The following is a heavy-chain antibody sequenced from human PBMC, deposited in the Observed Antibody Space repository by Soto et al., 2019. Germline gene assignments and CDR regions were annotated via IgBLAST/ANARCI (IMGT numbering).Heavy chain of an antibody. CDR2: ISGSGGST. J-gene: IGHJ4*02. CDR1: GFTFSSYA. Sequence: GGSLRLSCAASGFTFSSYAMSWVRQAPGKGLEWVSAISGSGGSTYYADSVKGRFTISRDNSKNTLYLQMNSLRAEDTAVYYCAKDRDIVVVVAAIDYWGQGTLVTVSS. V-gene: IGHV3-23*01. CDR3: AKDRDIVVVVAAIDY. D-gene: IGHD2-15*01.